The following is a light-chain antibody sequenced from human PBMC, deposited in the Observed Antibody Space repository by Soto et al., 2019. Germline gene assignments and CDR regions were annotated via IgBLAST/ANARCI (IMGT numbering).Light chain of an antibody. CDR3: SSYTSISYHGV. CDR1: GSDVGNYKY. Sequence: QSSLTHPASVSGSPGHLITISCTGTGSDVGNYKYVSWYQQHPGKAPKLIIFEVSNRPSGVSDRFSGSKSGNTASLTISGLQAEDEADYYCSSYTSISYHGVFGTGTKVTVL. V-gene: IGLV2-14*01. CDR2: EVS. J-gene: IGLJ1*01.